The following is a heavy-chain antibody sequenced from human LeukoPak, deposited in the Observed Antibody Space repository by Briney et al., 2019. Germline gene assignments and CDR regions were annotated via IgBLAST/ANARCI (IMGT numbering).Heavy chain of an antibody. D-gene: IGHD5-18*01. J-gene: IGHJ6*02. Sequence: ASVKVSCKASGYTFTAYYVHWVRQAPGQGLEWMGWINPNSGVTKYAQKFQGRVTMTRDTSISTAYMELSRLRSDDTAVYYCARGYSYRVVGVWGQGTTVTVSS. CDR1: GYTFTAYY. CDR3: ARGYSYRVVGV. CDR2: INPNSGVT. V-gene: IGHV1-2*02.